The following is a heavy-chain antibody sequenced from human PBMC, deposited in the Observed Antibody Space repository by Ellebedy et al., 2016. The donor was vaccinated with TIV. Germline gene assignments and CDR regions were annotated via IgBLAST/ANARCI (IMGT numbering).Heavy chain of an antibody. J-gene: IGHJ4*02. CDR3: TRHKRRSSPTRHLFDY. CDR1: GFTFGDYS. Sequence: PGGSLRLSCTASGFTFGDYSMTWFRQAPGKGLEWVGFIRSKDFGGTTEYAASVKGRFTISRDDSKNIAYLQMNGLKTEDTAVYYCTRHKRRSSPTRHLFDYWGQGTQVTVSS. V-gene: IGHV3-49*03. CDR2: IRSKDFGGTT.